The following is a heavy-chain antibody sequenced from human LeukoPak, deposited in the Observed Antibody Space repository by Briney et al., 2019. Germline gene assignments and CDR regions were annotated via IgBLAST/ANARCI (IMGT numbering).Heavy chain of an antibody. CDR3: ARVRTAGYYDILTGYRVFDY. CDR1: GYTFTGYY. V-gene: IGHV1-2*02. CDR2: INPNSGGT. D-gene: IGHD3-9*01. Sequence: GASVKVSCKASGYTFTGYYMHWVRQAPGQGLEWMGWINPNSGGTNYAQKFQGRVNMTRDTSISTAYMELSRLRSDDTAVYYCARVRTAGYYDILTGYRVFDYWGQGTLVTVSS. J-gene: IGHJ4*02.